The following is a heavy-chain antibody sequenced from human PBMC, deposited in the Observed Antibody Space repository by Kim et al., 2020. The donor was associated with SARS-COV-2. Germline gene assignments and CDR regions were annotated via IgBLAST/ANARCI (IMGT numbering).Heavy chain of an antibody. CDR3: ARVPNYYGSGSYLDY. CDR1: GGSFSGYY. Sequence: SETLSLTCAVYGGSFSGYYWSWIRQPPGKGLEWIGEINHSGSTNYNPSLKSRVTISVDTSKNQFSLKLSSVTAADTAVYYCARVPNYYGSGSYLDYWGQGTLVTVSS. D-gene: IGHD3-10*01. J-gene: IGHJ4*02. V-gene: IGHV4-34*01. CDR2: INHSGST.